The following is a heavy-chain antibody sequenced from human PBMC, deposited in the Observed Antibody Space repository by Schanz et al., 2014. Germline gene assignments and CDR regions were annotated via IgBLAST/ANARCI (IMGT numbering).Heavy chain of an antibody. Sequence: QGQLVQSGAEVKKPGASVKVSCKASGYTFTSYGITWVRQAPGQGLEWMGIINPSGGSTSYAQKFQGRVNMTRDTVTTTVHLELTRLRTDDTAIYYCARVHIATYHYNSPGAFDIWAQGTLVTVSS. CDR3: ARVHIATYHYNSPGAFDI. J-gene: IGHJ4*02. CDR1: GYTFTSYG. V-gene: IGHV1-46*01. CDR2: INPSGGST. D-gene: IGHD3-10*01.